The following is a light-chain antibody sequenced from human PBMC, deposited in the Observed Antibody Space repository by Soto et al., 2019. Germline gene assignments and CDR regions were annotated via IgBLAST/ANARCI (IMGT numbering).Light chain of an antibody. CDR2: DAS. CDR1: QSVSSY. CDR3: QQRSNWPPIT. Sequence: EILLTQSPATLSLSPGERATLSWRASQSVSSYLAWYQQKPGQAPRLLIYDASNRATGIPARFSGSGSGTDFTLTISSLEPEDFAVYYCQQRSNWPPITFGQGTRLEIK. V-gene: IGKV3-11*01. J-gene: IGKJ5*01.